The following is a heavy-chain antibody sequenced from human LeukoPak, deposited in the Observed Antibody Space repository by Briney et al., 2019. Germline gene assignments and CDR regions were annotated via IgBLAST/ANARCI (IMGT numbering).Heavy chain of an antibody. D-gene: IGHD4/OR15-4a*01. CDR1: GYSFSTCG. V-gene: IGHV1-18*01. Sequence: GASVKVCCKTSGYSFSTCGISWVRQAPGQGLEWMGWISAYNGNTNYAQKFQGRVTMTTDTSTSTAHLEMRSLRPDDTAVYYCARETIEAFDVWGQGTMVTVSS. CDR3: ARETIEAFDV. CDR2: ISAYNGNT. J-gene: IGHJ3*01.